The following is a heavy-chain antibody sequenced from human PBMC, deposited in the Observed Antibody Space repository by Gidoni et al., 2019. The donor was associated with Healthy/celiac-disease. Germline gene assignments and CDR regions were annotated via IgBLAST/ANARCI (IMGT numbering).Heavy chain of an antibody. CDR2: IKQDGSEK. CDR1: GFPFSSYW. CDR3: ATSVRTIYYYYGMDV. V-gene: IGHV3-7*01. Sequence: EVQLVESGGGLVQPGGSLRLSCAASGFPFSSYWMSWVRQAPGKGLEWVANIKQDGSEKYYVDSVKGRFTISRDNAKNSLYLQMNSLRAEDTAVYYCATSVRTIYYYYGMDVWGQVTTVTVSS. J-gene: IGHJ6*02. D-gene: IGHD1-1*01.